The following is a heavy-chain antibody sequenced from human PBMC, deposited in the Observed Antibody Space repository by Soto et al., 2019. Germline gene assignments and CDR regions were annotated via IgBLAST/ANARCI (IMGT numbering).Heavy chain of an antibody. J-gene: IGHJ4*02. CDR1: GGSLSSYY. CDR2: IYYSGST. D-gene: IGHD6-13*01. Sequence: SETLSLTCTVSGGSLSSYYWSWIRQPPGKGLEWIGYIYYSGSTNYNPSLKSRVTISVDTSKNQFSLKLSSVTAADTAVYYCARRRGYSSSSYIDYWGQGTLVNVSS. CDR3: ARRRGYSSSSYIDY. V-gene: IGHV4-59*08.